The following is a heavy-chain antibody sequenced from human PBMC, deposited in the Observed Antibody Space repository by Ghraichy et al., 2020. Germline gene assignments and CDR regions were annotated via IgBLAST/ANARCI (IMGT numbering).Heavy chain of an antibody. D-gene: IGHD2-2*01. V-gene: IGHV3-7*01. CDR1: GFTLSSYW. CDR3: AYSTMSAAC. Sequence: GGSLRLSCAASGFTLSSYWMHWVRQAPGKGLEWVANIKQDGSEKNYVASGKGRFIISRDNAKNSLHLQMSSPRAEDTALYYCAYSTMSAACWGQGTLVTLPS. CDR2: IKQDGSEK. J-gene: IGHJ4*02.